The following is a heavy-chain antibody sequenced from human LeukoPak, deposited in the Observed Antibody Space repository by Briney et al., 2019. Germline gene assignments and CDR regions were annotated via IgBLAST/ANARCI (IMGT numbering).Heavy chain of an antibody. CDR1: GFTFSSYS. D-gene: IGHD2-15*01. CDR3: ARDGWPEDGFDI. Sequence: GGSLRLSCAASGFTFSSYSMNWVRQAPGKGLEWVSSLSSSSSYIYYADSVKGRFTISRDNAKNSLYLQMNSLRAEDTAVYYCARDGWPEDGFDIWGQGTMVTVSS. V-gene: IGHV3-21*01. CDR2: LSSSSSYI. J-gene: IGHJ3*02.